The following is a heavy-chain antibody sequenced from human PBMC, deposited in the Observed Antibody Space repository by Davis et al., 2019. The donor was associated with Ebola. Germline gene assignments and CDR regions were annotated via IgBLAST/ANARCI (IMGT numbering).Heavy chain of an antibody. CDR2: IYYSGST. CDR1: GGSISSYY. Sequence: PSETLSLTCTVSGGSISSYYWSWIRQPPGKGLEWIGYIYYSGSTNYNPSLKSRVTISVDTSKNQFSLKLSSVTAADTAVYYCARGSDEAAAGTDYWGQGTLVTVSS. J-gene: IGHJ4*02. D-gene: IGHD6-13*01. CDR3: ARGSDEAAAGTDY. V-gene: IGHV4-59*12.